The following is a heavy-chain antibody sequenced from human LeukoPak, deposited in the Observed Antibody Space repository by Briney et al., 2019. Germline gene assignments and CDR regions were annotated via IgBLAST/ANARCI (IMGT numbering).Heavy chain of an antibody. CDR3: AKRGVVIRVILVGFHKEAYYFDS. CDR2: ISGSGGVT. CDR1: GITLSNYG. J-gene: IGHJ4*02. Sequence: GGSLRLSCAVSGITLSNYGMSWVRQAPGKGLEWVAGISGSGGVTNYADSVKGRFTISRDNPKNTLYLQMNSLRVEDTAVYFCAKRGVVIRVILVGFHKEAYYFDSWGQGALVTVSS. V-gene: IGHV3-23*01. D-gene: IGHD3-22*01.